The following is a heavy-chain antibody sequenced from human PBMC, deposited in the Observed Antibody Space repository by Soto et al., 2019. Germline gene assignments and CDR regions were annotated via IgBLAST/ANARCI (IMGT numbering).Heavy chain of an antibody. V-gene: IGHV3-15*07. J-gene: IGHJ6*02. CDR1: GFTFSNAW. Sequence: GGSLRLSCAASGFTFSNAWMNWVRQAPGKGLEWVGRIKSKTDGGTTDYAAPVKGRFTISRDDSKNTLYLQMNSLKTEDTAVYYCTTPSPPYDFWSGYYDGYYYYYGMDVWGQGTTVTVSS. CDR2: IKSKTDGGTT. CDR3: TTPSPPYDFWSGYYDGYYYYYGMDV. D-gene: IGHD3-3*01.